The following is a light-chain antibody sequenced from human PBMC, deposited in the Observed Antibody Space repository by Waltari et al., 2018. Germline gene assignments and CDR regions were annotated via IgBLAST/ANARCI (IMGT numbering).Light chain of an antibody. CDR2: GAS. J-gene: IGKJ4*01. CDR3: QQYNRWPPLT. V-gene: IGKV3-15*01. Sequence: EVVMTQSPAALSVSPGERVTLSCKASQNIDNKVAWYQQKPGQSTRLLIYGASTKATGVPARFSGSGSGTEFTLTISSLQSEDCAVFYCQQYNRWPPLTFGGGTKVEIK. CDR1: QNIDNK.